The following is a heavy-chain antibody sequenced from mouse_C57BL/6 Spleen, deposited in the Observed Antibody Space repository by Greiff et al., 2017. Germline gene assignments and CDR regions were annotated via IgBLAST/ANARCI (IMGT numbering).Heavy chain of an antibody. V-gene: IGHV1-53*01. CDR3: ARDNYGNYVDYALDY. J-gene: IGHJ4*01. CDR2: INPSNGGT. Sequence: QVQLQQPGTELVKPGASVKLSCKASGYTFTSYWMHWVKQRPGQGLEWIGNINPSNGGTNYNEKFKSKATLTVDKSSSKAYMQLSSLTSEDSAVYYCARDNYGNYVDYALDYWGQGTSVTVSS. CDR1: GYTFTSYW. D-gene: IGHD2-1*01.